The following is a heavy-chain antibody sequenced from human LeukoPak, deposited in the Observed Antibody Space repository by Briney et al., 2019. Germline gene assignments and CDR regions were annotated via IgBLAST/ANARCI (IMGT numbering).Heavy chain of an antibody. Sequence: ASVKVSCKASGYTFTSYGISWVRQAPGQGLEWMGWISAYNGNTNYAQKLQGWVTMTRDTSISTAYMGLSRLRSDDTAVYYCARVPYCSGGSCYYYGMDVWGQGTTVTVSS. V-gene: IGHV1-18*01. CDR2: ISAYNGNT. D-gene: IGHD2-15*01. J-gene: IGHJ6*02. CDR1: GYTFTSYG. CDR3: ARVPYCSGGSCYYYGMDV.